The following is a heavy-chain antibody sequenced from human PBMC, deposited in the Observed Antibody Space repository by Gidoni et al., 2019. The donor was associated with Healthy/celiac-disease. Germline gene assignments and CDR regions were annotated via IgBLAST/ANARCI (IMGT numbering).Heavy chain of an antibody. CDR1: GGSFSGYY. Sequence: QVQLQQWGAGLLKPSETLSLTCAVYGGSFSGYYWSWIRQPPGKGLEWIGEINHSGSTNYNPSLKSRVTISVDTSKNQFSLKRSSVTAGDTAVYYCARGYSSGWYSERWFDPWGQGTLVTVSS. CDR2: INHSGST. D-gene: IGHD6-19*01. J-gene: IGHJ5*02. CDR3: ARGYSSGWYSERWFDP. V-gene: IGHV4-34*01.